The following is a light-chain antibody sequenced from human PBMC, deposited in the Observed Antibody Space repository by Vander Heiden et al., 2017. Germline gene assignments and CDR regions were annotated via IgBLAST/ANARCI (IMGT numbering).Light chain of an antibody. CDR1: SCRIASNY. CDR2: DDY. J-gene: IGLJ2*01. CDR3: QSYDSTNVV. V-gene: IGLV6-57*02. Sequence: NFLLTPPHSVSESPGKTVTISCTGSSCRIASNYVQWYQQRPGSAPTTVIYDDYQRPSGVPDRFSASIDSCSNSAALTISGLKTEDEADYDCQSYDSTNVVFGGGTKLTVL.